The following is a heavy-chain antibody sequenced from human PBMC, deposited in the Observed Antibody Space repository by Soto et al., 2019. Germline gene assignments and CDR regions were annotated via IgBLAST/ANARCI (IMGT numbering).Heavy chain of an antibody. D-gene: IGHD3-3*01. CDR3: AKVVDSITISRVLVWNFIMDV. CDR2: ITANGVST. Sequence: EVQLLESGGGLIQPGGSLRLSCVASGVTLSTNALTWVRQAPGKGLEWVSSITANGVSTTYADFVKGRFTMSRDNSKNTLYLQMHSLRAEDTAVYYCAKVVDSITISRVLVWNFIMDVWGQGTTVTVSS. V-gene: IGHV3-23*01. J-gene: IGHJ6*02. CDR1: GVTLSTNA.